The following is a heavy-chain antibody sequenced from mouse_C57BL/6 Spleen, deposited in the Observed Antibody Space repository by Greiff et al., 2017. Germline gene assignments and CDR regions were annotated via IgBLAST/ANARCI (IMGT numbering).Heavy chain of an antibody. CDR1: GYTFTSYW. CDR3: AKIGYYVSSPLDY. V-gene: IGHV1-55*01. D-gene: IGHD1-1*01. J-gene: IGHJ2*01. CDR2: LYPGSGST. Sequence: QVQLKQPGAELVKPGASVKMSCKASGYTFTSYWITWVKQRPGQGLEWIGDLYPGSGSTNYNEKFKSKATLTVDTSTSTAYMQLSSLTSEDSAVYYCAKIGYYVSSPLDYWGQGTTLTVSS.